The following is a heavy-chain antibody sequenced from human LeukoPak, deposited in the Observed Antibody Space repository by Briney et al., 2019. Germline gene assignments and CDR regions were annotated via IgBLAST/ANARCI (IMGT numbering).Heavy chain of an antibody. Sequence: SETLSLTCTVSGYSISSGYYWGWIRQPPGKGLEWIGSIYHSGSTYYNPSLKSRVTISVDTSKNQFSLKLSSVTAADTAVYYCARVSSGYDKYWFDPWGQGTLVTVSS. V-gene: IGHV4-38-2*02. CDR2: IYHSGST. D-gene: IGHD5-12*01. CDR3: ARVSSGYDKYWFDP. CDR1: GYSISSGYY. J-gene: IGHJ5*02.